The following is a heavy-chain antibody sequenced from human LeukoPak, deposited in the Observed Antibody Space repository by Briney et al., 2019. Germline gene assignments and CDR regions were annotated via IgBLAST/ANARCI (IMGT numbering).Heavy chain of an antibody. Sequence: ASVKVSCKASGYSFTGYFMHWVRQAPGQGPEWMGWINPNSGGTNYAQNFQGRVTMTRDTTINTAYMELNRLRSDDTAVYYCARESQLGILDAYWGQGTLVTVSS. D-gene: IGHD7-27*01. CDR3: ARESQLGILDAY. CDR1: GYSFTGYF. CDR2: INPNSGGT. V-gene: IGHV1-2*02. J-gene: IGHJ4*02.